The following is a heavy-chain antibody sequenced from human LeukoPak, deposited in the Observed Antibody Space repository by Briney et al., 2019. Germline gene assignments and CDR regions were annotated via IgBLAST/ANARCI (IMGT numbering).Heavy chain of an antibody. CDR3: ATGMGVLSFGVSYYFDY. Sequence: ASVKVSCKVSGYTLTELSMHWVRQAPGKGLEWMGGFDPEDGETIYAQKFQGRVTMTEDTSTDTAYMELSSLRSEDTAVYYCATGMGVLSFGVSYYFDYWGQGTLVTVSS. CDR1: GYTLTELS. CDR2: FDPEDGET. V-gene: IGHV1-24*01. D-gene: IGHD3-16*02. J-gene: IGHJ4*02.